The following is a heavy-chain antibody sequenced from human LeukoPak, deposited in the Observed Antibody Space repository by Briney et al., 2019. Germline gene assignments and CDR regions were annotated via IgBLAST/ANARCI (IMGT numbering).Heavy chain of an antibody. V-gene: IGHV3-30*02. Sequence: PGGSLSLSCAASGFTFSSYGMHWVRQAPGKGLVWVAFIRYDGSNKYYADSVKGRFTISRDNSKNTLYLQMNSLRAEDTAVYYCARSLFDSSGYPQPKLSTYAFDIWGQGTMVTVSS. D-gene: IGHD3-22*01. CDR1: GFTFSSYG. J-gene: IGHJ3*02. CDR3: ARSLFDSSGYPQPKLSTYAFDI. CDR2: IRYDGSNK.